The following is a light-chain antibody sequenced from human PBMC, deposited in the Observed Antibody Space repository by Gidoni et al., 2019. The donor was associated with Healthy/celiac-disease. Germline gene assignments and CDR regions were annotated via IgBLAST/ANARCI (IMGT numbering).Light chain of an antibody. CDR2: DAS. V-gene: IGKV1-33*01. J-gene: IGKJ5*01. CDR3: QQYDNLPVT. Sequence: IQLTQSPSSLSASVGDRVTITCQASQDISNHLNWYQQKPGKAPKLLIYDASNLETEVPSRFSGSGSGTDFTFTISSLQPEDIATYYCQQYDNLPVTFGQGTRLEIK. CDR1: QDISNH.